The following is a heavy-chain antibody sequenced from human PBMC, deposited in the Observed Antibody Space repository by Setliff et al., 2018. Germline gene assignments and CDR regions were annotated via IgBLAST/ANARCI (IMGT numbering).Heavy chain of an antibody. D-gene: IGHD2-2*01. CDR1: GYTFTTYA. CDR2: INPSGGLT. CDR3: TRSSSYGMRYWFDS. V-gene: IGHV1-46*01. J-gene: IGHJ5*01. Sequence: GASVKVSCKASGYTFTTYAMGWMRQAPGQGLEWMGIINPSGGLTRYAQKFQGRVTMTRDTSMSTVYMELTRLTSDDTAVYYCTRSSSYGMRYWFDSWGQGPLVTVSS.